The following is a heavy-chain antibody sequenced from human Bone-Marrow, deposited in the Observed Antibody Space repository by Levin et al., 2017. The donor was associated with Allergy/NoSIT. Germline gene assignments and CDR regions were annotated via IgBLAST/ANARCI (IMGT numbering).Heavy chain of an antibody. V-gene: IGHV3-30*04. CDR3: VSPGDILTGHPRPVEFFED. Sequence: GGSLRLSCAASGFTFTTYAMHWVRQAPGKGLEWVAVISHDGNNTYYSDSVKGRFTISRDNSKNTLYLQMNSLRAEDTALYYCVSPGDILTGHPRPVEFFEDWGQGTLVTVSS. J-gene: IGHJ1*01. CDR2: ISHDGNNT. CDR1: GFTFTTYA. D-gene: IGHD3-9*01.